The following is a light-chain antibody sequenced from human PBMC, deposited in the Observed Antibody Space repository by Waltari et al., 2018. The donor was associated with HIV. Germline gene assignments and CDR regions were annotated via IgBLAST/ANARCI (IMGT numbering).Light chain of an antibody. J-gene: IGLJ2*01. CDR1: SSNIGAGYD. CDR2: VNS. V-gene: IGLV1-40*01. Sequence: QSVVTQPPSVSGAPGQRVTISRSGSSSNIGAGYDVHWYQQLPGPAPKRLIYVNSNRPSGVPDRFSGSKSGTSASLAITGLQAEDEADYYCQSYDSSLSGSDVVFGGGTELTVL. CDR3: QSYDSSLSGSDVV.